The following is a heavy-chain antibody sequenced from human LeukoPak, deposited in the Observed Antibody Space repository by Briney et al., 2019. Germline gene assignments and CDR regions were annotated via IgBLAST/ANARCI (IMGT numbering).Heavy chain of an antibody. CDR2: ISSGGTSM. D-gene: IGHD2-15*01. V-gene: IGHV3-21*01. J-gene: IGHJ4*02. Sequence: PGGSLRLSCAASGFSFSAYAMTWVRQAPGKGLGWVSSISSGGTSMSFAQSLQGRFIISRENTWKSLSLQMNSLRPEDTAVYYCARADCRGGACSLDFWGQGTLVTVS. CDR1: GFSFSAYA. CDR3: ARADCRGGACSLDF.